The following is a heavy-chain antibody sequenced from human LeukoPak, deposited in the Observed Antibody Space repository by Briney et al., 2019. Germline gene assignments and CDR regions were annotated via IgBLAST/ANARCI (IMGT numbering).Heavy chain of an antibody. CDR3: ARQKRVDYFDF. J-gene: IGHJ4*02. CDR1: GVSISGYY. CDR2: MYYTGDT. Sequence: PSETPSLTCSVSGVSISGYYWSWIRRPPGKGLEWIGYMYYTGDTNYNPSLKSRVTMSVDTSKNQFSLKLNSVTAADKAVYYCARQKRVDYFDFWGQGTLVTVSS. V-gene: IGHV4-59*01. D-gene: IGHD2-15*01.